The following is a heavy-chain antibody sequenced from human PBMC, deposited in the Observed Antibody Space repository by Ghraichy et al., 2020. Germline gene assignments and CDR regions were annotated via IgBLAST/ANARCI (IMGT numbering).Heavy chain of an antibody. Sequence: GESLNISCAASGFTFSDYYMSWIRQAPGKGLEWVSYISSSGSTIYYADSVKGRFTISRDNAKNSLYLQMNSLRAEDTAVYYCARDRFFGVVIRYFDYWGQGTLVTVSS. J-gene: IGHJ4*02. CDR2: ISSSGSTI. CDR3: ARDRFFGVVIRYFDY. V-gene: IGHV3-11*01. D-gene: IGHD3-3*01. CDR1: GFTFSDYY.